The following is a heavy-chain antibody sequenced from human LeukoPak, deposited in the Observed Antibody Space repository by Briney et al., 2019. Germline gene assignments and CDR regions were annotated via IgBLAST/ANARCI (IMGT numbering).Heavy chain of an antibody. CDR3: ARDLTRLRGGVDY. Sequence: PSETLSLTCTVSGGSISSGGYYWSWIRQHPGKGLEWIGYIYYSGSTYYNPSLKSRVTISVDTSKNPFSLKLSSVTAADTAVYYCARDLTRLRGGVDYWGQGTLVTVSS. D-gene: IGHD4-17*01. CDR1: GGSISSGGYY. V-gene: IGHV4-31*03. J-gene: IGHJ4*02. CDR2: IYYSGST.